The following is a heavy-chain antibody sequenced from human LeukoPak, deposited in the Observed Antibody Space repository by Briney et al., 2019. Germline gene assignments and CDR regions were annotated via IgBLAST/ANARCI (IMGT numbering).Heavy chain of an antibody. V-gene: IGHV1-8*01. Sequence: ASVKVSCKASGYTFTSYDINWVRQATGQGLEWMGWMNPNSGNTGYAQKFQGRVTMTRNTSISTAYMELSSLRSEDTAVYYCARGQPTDFYFDWLPSYYYYGMDVWGQGTTVTVSS. CDR1: GYTFTSYD. J-gene: IGHJ6*02. CDR2: MNPNSGNT. D-gene: IGHD3-9*01. CDR3: ARGQPTDFYFDWLPSYYYYGMDV.